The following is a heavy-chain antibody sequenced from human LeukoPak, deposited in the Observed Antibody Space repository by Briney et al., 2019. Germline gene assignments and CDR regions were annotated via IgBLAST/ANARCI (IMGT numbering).Heavy chain of an antibody. CDR3: AKGSGWSPERNYYYYMDV. CDR2: ISWNSGSI. CDR1: GFTFDDYA. V-gene: IGHV3-9*01. Sequence: PGGSLRLSCAASGFTFDDYAMHWVRQAPGKGLEWVSGISWNSGSIGYADSVKGRFTISRDNAKNSLYLQMNSLRAEDTALYYCAKGSGWSPERNYYYYMDVWGKGTTVTISS. J-gene: IGHJ6*03. D-gene: IGHD6-19*01.